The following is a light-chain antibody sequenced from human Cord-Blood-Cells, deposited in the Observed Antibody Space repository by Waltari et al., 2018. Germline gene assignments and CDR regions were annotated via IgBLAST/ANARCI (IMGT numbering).Light chain of an antibody. CDR2: WAS. V-gene: IGKV4-1*01. CDR1: QSVLYSSNNKNY. J-gene: IGKJ1*01. CDR3: QQYYSTPRT. Sequence: DIVMTQSPDSLAVSLGERATINCKSSQSVLYSSNNKNYLVWYQQKPGQPPKLLIYWASTRESWVPDRFSGSGSGTDFTLTISSLQAEDVAVYYCQQYYSTPRTFGQGTKVEIK.